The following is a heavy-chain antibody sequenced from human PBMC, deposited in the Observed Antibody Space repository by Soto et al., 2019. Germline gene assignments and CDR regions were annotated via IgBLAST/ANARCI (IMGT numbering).Heavy chain of an antibody. CDR1: GFTFSSYS. D-gene: IGHD3-10*01. CDR3: ASGGSGGAWFDP. Sequence: GSLRLSCAASGFTFSSYSMSWVRQPPGKGLEWIGEINHSGSTNYNPSLKSRVTISVDTSKNQFSLKLSSVTAADTAVYYCASGGSGGAWFDPWGPGTLVTVSS. CDR2: INHSGST. V-gene: IGHV4-34*01. J-gene: IGHJ5*02.